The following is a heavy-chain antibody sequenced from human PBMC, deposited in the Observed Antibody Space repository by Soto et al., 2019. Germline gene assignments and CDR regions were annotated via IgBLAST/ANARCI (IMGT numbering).Heavy chain of an antibody. J-gene: IGHJ4*02. V-gene: IGHV4-59*01. CDR2: FYNGGTT. CDR1: GGSISTYY. Sequence: QVQLQESGPGLVKPSETLSLTCTVSGGSISTYYWIWIRQPPGKGLEWIGVFYNGGTTNYNPSLKSRDTISVDTSKNQFSLKLNSVTAADTAVYYCARDGSERPATYWGQGILVTVSS. CDR3: ARDGSERPATY. D-gene: IGHD3-10*01.